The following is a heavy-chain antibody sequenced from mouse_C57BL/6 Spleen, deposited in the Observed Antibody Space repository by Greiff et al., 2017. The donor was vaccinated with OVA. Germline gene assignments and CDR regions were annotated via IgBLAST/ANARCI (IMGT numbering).Heavy chain of an antibody. Sequence: QVQLQQPGAELVKPGASVKMSCKASGYTFTSYWITWVKQRPGQGLEWIGDIYPGSGSTNYNEKFKSKATLTVDTSSSTAYMQLSSLTSEDPAVYYCASLTTVVAPYAMDYWGQGTSVTVSS. V-gene: IGHV1-55*01. CDR1: GYTFTSYW. CDR2: IYPGSGST. CDR3: ASLTTVVAPYAMDY. D-gene: IGHD1-1*01. J-gene: IGHJ4*01.